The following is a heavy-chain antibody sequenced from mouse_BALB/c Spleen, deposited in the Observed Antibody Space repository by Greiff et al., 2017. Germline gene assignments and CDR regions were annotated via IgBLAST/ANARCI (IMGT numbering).Heavy chain of an antibody. CDR3: AREGDYGCLDY. Sequence: QVQLQQSGAELMKPGASVKISCKATGYTFSSYWIEWVKQRPGHGLEWIGEILPGSGSTNYNEKFKGKATFTADTSSNTAYMQLSSLTSEDSAVYYCAREGDYGCLDYWGQGTSVTVSS. CDR2: ILPGSGST. CDR1: GYTFSSYW. V-gene: IGHV1-9*01. J-gene: IGHJ4*01. D-gene: IGHD1-2*01.